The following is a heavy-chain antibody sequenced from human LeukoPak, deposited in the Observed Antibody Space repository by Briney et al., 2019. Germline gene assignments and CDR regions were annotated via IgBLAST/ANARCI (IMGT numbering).Heavy chain of an antibody. CDR3: ARGGYSGSFDY. CDR2: ISYDGSNK. V-gene: IGHV3-30-3*01. J-gene: IGHJ4*02. CDR1: GFTFSSYA. Sequence: PGRSLRLSCAASGFTFSSYAMHWVRQAPGKGLEWVAVISYDGSNKYYADSVKGRFTISRDNSKNTLYLQMNSLRAEDTAVYYCARGGYSGSFDYWGQGTLVTVSS. D-gene: IGHD5-12*01.